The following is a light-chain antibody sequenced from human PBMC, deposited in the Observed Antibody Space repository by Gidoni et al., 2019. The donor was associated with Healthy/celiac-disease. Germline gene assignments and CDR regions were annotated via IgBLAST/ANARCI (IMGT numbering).Light chain of an antibody. J-gene: IGKJ5*01. CDR2: DAS. CDR1: QSVSSY. Sequence: EIVLTQSPATLSLSPGERATLSCRASQSVSSYLAWYQQKPGQAPRLLIYDASNRATGIPARFSGSGSGTDFTLTISSREPEDFAVYYCQQRSNWPPSFXXXTRLEIK. V-gene: IGKV3-11*01. CDR3: QQRSNWPPS.